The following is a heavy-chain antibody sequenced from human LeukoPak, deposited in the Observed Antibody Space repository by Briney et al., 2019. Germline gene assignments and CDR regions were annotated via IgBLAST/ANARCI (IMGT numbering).Heavy chain of an antibody. CDR2: ISGSGGST. V-gene: IGHV3-23*01. J-gene: IGHJ3*02. Sequence: PGGSLGLSCAASGFTFSSYAMSWGRQAPGEGLEGVSAISGSGGSTYYADSVKGRFTISRDNSKNTLYLQMNSLRAEDTAVYYCAKDIDFQGAFDIWGQGTMVTVSS. D-gene: IGHD3-3*01. CDR1: GFTFSSYA. CDR3: AKDIDFQGAFDI.